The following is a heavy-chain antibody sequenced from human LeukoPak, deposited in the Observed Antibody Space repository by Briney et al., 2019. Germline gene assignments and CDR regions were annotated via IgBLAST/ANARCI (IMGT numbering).Heavy chain of an antibody. CDR1: GESFNRYY. J-gene: IGHJ4*03. Sequence: PSETLSLTRAVYGESFNRYYWSWIRPSPGKGLEWIAEIDHRGDTNYNPYVKGRVIISIDTSKNQFSLKVKSVTATDTAVYYCARGPTISGTGYFDYWGQGTLVTVSS. CDR3: ARGPTISGTGYFDY. D-gene: IGHD1-7*01. V-gene: IGHV4-34*01. CDR2: IDHRGDT.